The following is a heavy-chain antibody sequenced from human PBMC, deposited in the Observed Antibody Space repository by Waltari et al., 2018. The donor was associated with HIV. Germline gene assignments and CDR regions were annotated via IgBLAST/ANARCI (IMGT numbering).Heavy chain of an antibody. CDR1: GGSINSYTSY. V-gene: IGHV4-39*01. CDR2: IYYSEST. J-gene: IGHJ5*02. D-gene: IGHD6-19*01. Sequence: QLQLQESGPGLVKPSDTLSLTCPVSGGSINSYTSYWGWVRQPPGTGLEWIGSIYYSESTYYDTPHKSRVTRSAEPPKNQFSTTLNSVTAADTAVYSCASRGVAGTSGWFDPWGQGTLVTVSS. CDR3: ASRGVAGTSGWFDP.